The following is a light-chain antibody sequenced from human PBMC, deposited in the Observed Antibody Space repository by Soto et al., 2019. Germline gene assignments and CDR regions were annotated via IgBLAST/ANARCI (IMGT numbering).Light chain of an antibody. CDR2: AAS. J-gene: IGKJ1*01. V-gene: IGKV1-39*01. CDR1: QSISNH. Sequence: DIHRTQSPSSLSASVDDRVIITCRASQSISNHLNWYQQKPGKAPKLLIFAASSLQSGVPSRFSGSRSGPDFTLTISSLQPEDFATYYCQQSYSSPPTFGQGTKVDIK. CDR3: QQSYSSPPT.